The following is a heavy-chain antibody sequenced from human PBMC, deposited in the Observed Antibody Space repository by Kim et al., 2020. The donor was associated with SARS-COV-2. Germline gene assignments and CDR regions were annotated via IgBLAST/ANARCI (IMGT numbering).Heavy chain of an antibody. D-gene: IGHD2-2*01. CDR3: ARADKVGAVPAAFYGMDV. V-gene: IGHV3-33*05. CDR1: GFTFSSYG. J-gene: IGHJ6*02. CDR2: ISYDGSNK. Sequence: GGSLRLSCAASGFTFSSYGMHWVRQAPGKGLEWVAVISYDGSNKYYSDSVKGRFTISRDNSKNTLYLQMNSLRAEDTAVYYCARADKVGAVPAAFYGMDVWGQGTTVTVSS.